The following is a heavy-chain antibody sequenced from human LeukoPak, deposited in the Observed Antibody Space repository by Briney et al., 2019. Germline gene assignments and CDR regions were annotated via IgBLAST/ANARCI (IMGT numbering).Heavy chain of an antibody. D-gene: IGHD3-3*01. J-gene: IGHJ4*02. CDR2: ISYSGGST. V-gene: IGHV3-23*01. CDR1: GFTFSSYA. Sequence: PGGSLRLSCAASGFTFSSYAMSWVRQAPGKGLEWVSAISYSGGSTYYADSVKGRFTISRDNSKNTLYLQMNSLRAEDTAVYYCAKDGYDFWSGYYSHTPFDYWGQGTLVTVSS. CDR3: AKDGYDFWSGYYSHTPFDY.